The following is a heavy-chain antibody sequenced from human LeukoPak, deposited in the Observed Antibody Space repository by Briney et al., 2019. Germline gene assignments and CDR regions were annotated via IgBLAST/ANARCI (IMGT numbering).Heavy chain of an antibody. Sequence: SETLSLTCTVSGGSISSYYWSWIRQPPGKGLEWIGYIYYSGSTNYNPSLKSRVTISVDTSKNQFSLKLSSVTAADTAVYYCARKYSGSYFDYWGRGTLVTVSS. CDR2: IYYSGST. V-gene: IGHV4-59*01. CDR1: GGSISSYY. J-gene: IGHJ4*02. D-gene: IGHD1-26*01. CDR3: ARKYSGSYFDY.